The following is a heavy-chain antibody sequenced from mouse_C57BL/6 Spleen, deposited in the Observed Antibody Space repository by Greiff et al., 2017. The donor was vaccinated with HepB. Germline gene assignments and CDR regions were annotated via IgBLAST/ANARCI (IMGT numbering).Heavy chain of an antibody. V-gene: IGHV5-17*01. CDR1: GFTFSDYG. Sequence: EVNLVESGGGLVKPGGSLKLSCAASGFTFSDYGMHWVRQAPEKGLEWVAYISSGSSTIYYADTVKGRFTISRDNAKNTLFLQMTSLRSEDTAMYYCARVSLVDAMDYWGQGTSVTVSS. D-gene: IGHD1-1*02. CDR3: ARVSLVDAMDY. J-gene: IGHJ4*01. CDR2: ISSGSSTI.